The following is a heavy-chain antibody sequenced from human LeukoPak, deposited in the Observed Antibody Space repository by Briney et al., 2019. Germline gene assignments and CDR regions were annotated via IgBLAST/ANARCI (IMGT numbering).Heavy chain of an antibody. CDR3: ARLYATVIPGSWFDP. J-gene: IGHJ5*02. CDR1: GGSFSGYS. Sequence: SETLSLTCAVYGGSFSGYSWTWIRQPPGKGLEWIGDITHTETTYYNASLTSRLTMSVDTSHNQLSLKLNSVTAADAGVYCCARLYATVIPGSWFDPWGQGTLVTVSS. D-gene: IGHD2-15*01. V-gene: IGHV4-34*01. CDR2: ITHTETT.